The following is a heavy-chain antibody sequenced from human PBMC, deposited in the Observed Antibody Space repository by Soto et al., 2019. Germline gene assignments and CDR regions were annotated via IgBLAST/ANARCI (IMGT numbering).Heavy chain of an antibody. D-gene: IGHD3-16*02. J-gene: IGHJ4*02. V-gene: IGHV4-38-2*02. Sequence: SQTLSLTCTVSGYSISSGYYWGWIRQPPGKGLEWIGSIYHSGSTYYNPSLKSRVTISVDTSKNQFSLKLSSVTAADTAVYYCARERAGTNDYDYVWGSYRYFDYWGQGTLVTVSS. CDR3: ARERAGTNDYDYVWGSYRYFDY. CDR1: GYSISSGYY. CDR2: IYHSGST.